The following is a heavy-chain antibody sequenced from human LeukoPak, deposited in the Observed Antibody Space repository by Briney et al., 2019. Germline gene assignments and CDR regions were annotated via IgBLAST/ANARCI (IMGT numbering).Heavy chain of an antibody. CDR3: AKGGYYDSPQDP. D-gene: IGHD3-22*01. V-gene: IGHV3-23*01. J-gene: IGHJ5*02. CDR1: GFTFSSYA. CDR2: VSGSGGST. Sequence: GGSLRLSCAASGFTFSSYAMSWVRQAPGKGLEWVSAVSGSGGSTYYADSVKGRFTISRDNSKNTLYLQMNGLRAEDTAVYYCAKGGYYDSPQDPWGQGTLVTVSS.